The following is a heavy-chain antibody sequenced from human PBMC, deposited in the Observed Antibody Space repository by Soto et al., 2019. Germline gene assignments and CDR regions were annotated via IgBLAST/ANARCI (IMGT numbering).Heavy chain of an antibody. CDR2: IYTGGSI. CDR1: GFSVSSNY. V-gene: IGHV3-53*04. D-gene: IGHD1-26*01. J-gene: IGHJ6*03. Sequence: EVHLVDSGGGLVQPGGSLRLSCAASGFSVSSNYMRWVRQAPGKGLEWVSLIYTGGSIYYADSVEGRFTISRDNSKNTLYLQMNSLRDEDTAVYDCARVRGDEWGDYYYMDVWGNGTTVTVSS. CDR3: ARVRGDEWGDYYYMDV.